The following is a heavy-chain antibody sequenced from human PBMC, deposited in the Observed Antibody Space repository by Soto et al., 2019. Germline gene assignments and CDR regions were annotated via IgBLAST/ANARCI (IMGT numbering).Heavy chain of an antibody. J-gene: IGHJ6*01. V-gene: IGHV3-7*01. CDR2: IKQDGSEK. Sequence: PGGSLRLSCAASRFTFSSYWMSWVRQAPGKGLEWVANIKQDGSEKFYVDSVKGRFTISRDNAKNSLYLQMTSLRAEDTAVYYCARGIDDNASFGMDVWGQGTTVTVSS. CDR3: ARGIDDNASFGMDV. D-gene: IGHD1-1*01. CDR1: RFTFSSYW.